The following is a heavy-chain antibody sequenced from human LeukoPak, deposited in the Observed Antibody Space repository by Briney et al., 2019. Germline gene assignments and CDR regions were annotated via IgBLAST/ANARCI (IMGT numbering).Heavy chain of an antibody. D-gene: IGHD3-9*01. Sequence: RPGGSLRLSCAASGFTFSNYWMTWVRQAPGKGREWVANIQPDGSEKYYVDYVKGRFTIARDNAKNSLYLQMNSLRAEDTAVYYCAREGPHRLVIKDYYYYMDVWGKGTTVTVSS. V-gene: IGHV3-7*01. CDR3: AREGPHRLVIKDYYYYMDV. J-gene: IGHJ6*03. CDR2: IQPDGSEK. CDR1: GFTFSNYW.